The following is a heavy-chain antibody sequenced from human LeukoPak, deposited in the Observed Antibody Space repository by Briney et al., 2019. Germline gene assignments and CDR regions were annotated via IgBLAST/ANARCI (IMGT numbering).Heavy chain of an antibody. V-gene: IGHV3-48*01. CDR1: GFTFSSYS. D-gene: IGHD4-23*01. CDR2: ISSSSSTI. Sequence: GGSLRLSCAASGFTFSSYSMNWVRQAPGKGLEWVSYISSSSSTIYYADSVKGRFTISRDNAKNSLYLQMNSLRAEDTAVYYCARDDYGGLSDYWGQGTLVTVSS. J-gene: IGHJ4*02. CDR3: ARDDYGGLSDY.